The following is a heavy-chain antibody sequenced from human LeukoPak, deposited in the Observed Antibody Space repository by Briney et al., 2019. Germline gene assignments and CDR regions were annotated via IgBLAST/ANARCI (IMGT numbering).Heavy chain of an antibody. CDR1: GFIFSGYG. CDR3: AKADNYYYGMDV. Sequence: SGRSLRLSCAASGFIFSGYGMHWVRQAPGKGLEWVAVISYDGSNKYYADSVRGRFTISRDNSKNTLSLQMNSLRDEDTAVYYCAKADNYYYGMDVWGQGTTVTVSS. J-gene: IGHJ6*02. CDR2: ISYDGSNK. V-gene: IGHV3-30*18.